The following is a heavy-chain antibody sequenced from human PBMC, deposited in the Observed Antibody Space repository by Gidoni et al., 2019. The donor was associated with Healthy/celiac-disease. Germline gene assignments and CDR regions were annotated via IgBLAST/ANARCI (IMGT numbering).Heavy chain of an antibody. D-gene: IGHD6-19*01. J-gene: IGHJ4*02. CDR2: IYYSGST. V-gene: IGHV4-39*01. Sequence: QLQLQESGPGLVKPSETLSLTCTVSGGSISSSSYYWGCIRQPPGQGLEWIGSIYYSGSTYYNPSLKSRVTISVDTSKNQFSLKLSSVTAADTAVYYCARHPVAGRFDYWGQGTLVTVSS. CDR1: GGSISSSSYY. CDR3: ARHPVAGRFDY.